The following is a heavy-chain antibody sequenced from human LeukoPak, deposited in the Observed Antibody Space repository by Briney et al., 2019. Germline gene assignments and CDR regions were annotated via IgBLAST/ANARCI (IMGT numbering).Heavy chain of an antibody. D-gene: IGHD6-19*01. CDR3: ARYRASGWYEDFDY. Sequence: GGSLRLSCVGSGFTFNNFAMAWVRQAPGKGLEWVSGISDSGGATSYADSVKGRFTISRDTSKNTLHLQMNSLRAEDTAAYYCARYRASGWYEDFDYWGQGTLVTV. CDR1: GFTFNNFA. V-gene: IGHV3-23*01. CDR2: ISDSGGAT. J-gene: IGHJ4*02.